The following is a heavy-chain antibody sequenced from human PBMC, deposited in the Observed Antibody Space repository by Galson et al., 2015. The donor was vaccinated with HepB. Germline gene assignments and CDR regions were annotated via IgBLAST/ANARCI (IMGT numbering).Heavy chain of an antibody. D-gene: IGHD6-19*01. CDR2: ISGSGGST. CDR1: GFTFSSYA. J-gene: IGHJ6*02. Sequence: SLRLSCAASGFTFSSYAMSWVRQAPGKGLEWVSAISGSGGSTYYADSVKGRFTISRDNSKNTLYLQMNSLRAEDTAVYYCAEDRVAVAGTRYYYYGMDVWGQGTTVTVSS. V-gene: IGHV3-23*01. CDR3: AEDRVAVAGTRYYYYGMDV.